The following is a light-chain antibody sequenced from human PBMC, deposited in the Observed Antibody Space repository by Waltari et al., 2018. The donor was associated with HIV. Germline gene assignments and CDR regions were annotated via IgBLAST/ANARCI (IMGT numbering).Light chain of an antibody. V-gene: IGKV3-15*01. CDR3: HQYHNWPPFT. J-gene: IGKJ2*01. Sequence: EVVLTQSPATLSVSPGESATLSCWARQNVNNYLAWYQQKPGQAPRLLIYDASTRATGVPARFSGSGSGTEFTLTITSLQSEDFAVYYCHQYHNWPPFTFGQGTKLEI. CDR1: QNVNNY. CDR2: DAS.